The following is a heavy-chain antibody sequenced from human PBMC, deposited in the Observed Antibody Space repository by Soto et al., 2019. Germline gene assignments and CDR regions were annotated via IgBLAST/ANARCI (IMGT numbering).Heavy chain of an antibody. J-gene: IGHJ4*02. V-gene: IGHV4-59*07. CDR3: ARVQGGGYCSSTNCYYDY. CDR1: FVSISSYY. CDR2: IYYSGSP. D-gene: IGHD2-2*01. Sequence: SDTLSLTCTGSFVSISSYYWTLVRQPPGKGLEWIGYIYYSGSPNYNPSLESRVTISSDTSKNQFSLELTSVTAADTAVYYCARVQGGGYCSSTNCYYDYWGQGPLVTVSS.